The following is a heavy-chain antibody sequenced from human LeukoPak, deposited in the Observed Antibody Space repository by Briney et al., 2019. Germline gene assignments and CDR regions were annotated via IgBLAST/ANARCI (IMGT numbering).Heavy chain of an antibody. D-gene: IGHD3-3*01. J-gene: IGHJ3*02. CDR2: ISGSGGST. CDR3: AKAFTIFGVVMGAFDI. CDR1: GFTFSSYA. V-gene: IGHV3-23*01. Sequence: GGSLRLSCAASGFTFSSYAMSWVRQAPGKGLEWVSAISGSGGSTYYADSVKGRFTISRDNSKNTLYLQMNSLRAEDTAVYYCAKAFTIFGVVMGAFDIWGQGTMVTVSS.